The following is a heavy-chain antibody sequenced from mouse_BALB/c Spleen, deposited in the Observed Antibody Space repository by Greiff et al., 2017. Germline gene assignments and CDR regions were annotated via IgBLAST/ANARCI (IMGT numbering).Heavy chain of an antibody. D-gene: IGHD1-1*01. Sequence: QVQLKQSGPELVKPGASVKISCKASGYAFSSSWMNWVKQRPGQGLVWIGRIYPGDGDTNYNGKFKGKATLTADKSSSTAYMQLSSLTSVDSAVYFCARLRYSMDYWGQGTSVTVSS. V-gene: IGHV1-82*01. CDR1: GYAFSSSW. CDR2: IYPGDGDT. CDR3: ARLRYSMDY. J-gene: IGHJ4*01.